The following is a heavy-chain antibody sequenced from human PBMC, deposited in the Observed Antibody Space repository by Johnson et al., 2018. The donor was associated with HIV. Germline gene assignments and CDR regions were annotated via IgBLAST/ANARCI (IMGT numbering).Heavy chain of an antibody. CDR1: GFTFSNAW. CDR2: IKSKTDGGTT. Sequence: EVQLVESGGGLVQPGGSLRLSCAASGFTFSNAWMSWVRPAPGKGLEWVARIKSKTDGGTTDYAAPVKGRFTISRDDSKNTLSLQMNSLRAEDTAVYYCARGRYAFDIWGQGTMVTVSS. CDR3: ARGRYAFDI. V-gene: IGHV3-15*01. J-gene: IGHJ3*02.